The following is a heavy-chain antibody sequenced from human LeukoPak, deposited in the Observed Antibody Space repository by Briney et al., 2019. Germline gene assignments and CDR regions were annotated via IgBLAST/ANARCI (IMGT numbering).Heavy chain of an antibody. CDR3: ARGGPEIDY. Sequence: SETLSLTCAVYGGSFSGYYWSWIRQPPGKGLEWIGEINHSGSTNYNPSLKSRVTISVDTSKNQFSLKLSSATAADTAVYYCARGGPEIDYWGQGTLVTVSS. V-gene: IGHV4-34*01. CDR2: INHSGST. J-gene: IGHJ4*02. CDR1: GGSFSGYY. D-gene: IGHD1-14*01.